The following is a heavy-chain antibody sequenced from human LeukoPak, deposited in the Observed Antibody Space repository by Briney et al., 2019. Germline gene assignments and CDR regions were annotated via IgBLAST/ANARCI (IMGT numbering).Heavy chain of an antibody. V-gene: IGHV1-46*01. CDR1: GYTFTGYY. CDR3: AIGRGGYDSAFDI. D-gene: IGHD5-12*01. CDR2: INPSGIIT. J-gene: IGHJ3*02. Sequence: ASVKVSCKASGYTFTGYYMHWVRQAPGQGLEWMGIINPSGIITTYAQRFQGRVTMTRDTSTSTVYMEMSSLRSEDTAVYYCAIGRGGYDSAFDIWGQGTRVTVSS.